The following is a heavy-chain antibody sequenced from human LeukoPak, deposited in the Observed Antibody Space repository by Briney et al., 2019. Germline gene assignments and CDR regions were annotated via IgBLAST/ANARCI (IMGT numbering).Heavy chain of an antibody. Sequence: GASVKVSCKASGYTFTGYYMHWVRQAPGQGLEWMGRINPNSGGTNYAQKFQGRVTMTRDTSIGTAYMELSRLRSDDTAVYYCARDTYSYGSDYWGQGTLVTVSS. CDR2: INPNSGGT. V-gene: IGHV1-2*06. D-gene: IGHD5-18*01. CDR1: GYTFTGYY. CDR3: ARDTYSYGSDY. J-gene: IGHJ4*02.